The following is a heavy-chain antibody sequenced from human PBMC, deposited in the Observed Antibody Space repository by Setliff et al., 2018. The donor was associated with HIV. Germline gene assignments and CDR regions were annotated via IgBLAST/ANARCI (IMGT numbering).Heavy chain of an antibody. CDR3: AKRTFGSGRLDP. CDR2: IYYSGRT. CDR1: GGSISSSSYY. D-gene: IGHD3-16*01. V-gene: IGHV4-39*01. Sequence: PSETLSLTCTVSGGSISSSSYYWGWIRQPPGKGLEWIGSIYYSGRTYYNPSLKSRVTISVDTSKNQFSLNLNSVTATDTAVYYCAKRTFGSGRLDPWGQGTLVTVSS. J-gene: IGHJ5*02.